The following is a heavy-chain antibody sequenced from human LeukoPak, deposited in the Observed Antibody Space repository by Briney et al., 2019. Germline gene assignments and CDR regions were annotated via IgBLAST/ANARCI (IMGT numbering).Heavy chain of an antibody. Sequence: PGGSLRLSCAASGFTFSSHSMKWVRQAPGKGLDWLSYISSGSSTIYYADSVKGRFTISRDNTKKTLYLEMNSLRAEDTAVYFCARVAHFDRGMDVWGQGTTVTVSS. CDR1: GFTFSSHS. CDR2: ISSGSSTI. CDR3: ARVAHFDRGMDV. J-gene: IGHJ6*02. V-gene: IGHV3-48*04. D-gene: IGHD3-9*01.